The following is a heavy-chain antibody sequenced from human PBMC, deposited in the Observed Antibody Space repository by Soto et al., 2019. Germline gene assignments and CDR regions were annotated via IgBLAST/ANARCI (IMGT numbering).Heavy chain of an antibody. CDR2: IIPILGIA. CDR1: GGTFSSYT. J-gene: IGHJ4*02. Sequence: SVKVSCKASGGTFSSYTISWVRQAPGQGLEWMGRIIPILGIANYAQKFQGRVTITADKSTSTAYMELSSLRSEDTAVYYCARSPEYSSSSKTDFDYWGQGTLVTVSS. V-gene: IGHV1-69*02. D-gene: IGHD6-6*01. CDR3: ARSPEYSSSSKTDFDY.